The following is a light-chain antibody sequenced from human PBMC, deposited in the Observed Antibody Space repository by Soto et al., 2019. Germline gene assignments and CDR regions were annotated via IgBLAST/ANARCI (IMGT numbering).Light chain of an antibody. Sequence: DIVMTQSPLSLPVTPGEPASISCSSSQSLLYTNGDNYLNWYVQKPGQSPQLLIYLGSFRASGVPDRFSGSGSGTEFTLRISEVEAEDVGVYYCMQALQTPLTFGGGTKVEIK. J-gene: IGKJ4*01. V-gene: IGKV2-28*01. CDR2: LGS. CDR3: MQALQTPLT. CDR1: QSLLYTNGDNY.